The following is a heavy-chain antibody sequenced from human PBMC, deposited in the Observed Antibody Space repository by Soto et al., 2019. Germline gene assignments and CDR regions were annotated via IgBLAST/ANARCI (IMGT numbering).Heavy chain of an antibody. J-gene: IGHJ4*02. D-gene: IGHD3-10*01. V-gene: IGHV3-23*01. CDR2: ISGNGGTA. Sequence: GGSLRFSCAASGFTFNNYAMSWVRQAPGKGLEWVSTISGNGGTANYADAVKGRLSISRDNSKNTLFLQIDSLRAEDTAVYYCAKDPRRFHLGSGDGPYFFDFWGQGTRVTVSS. CDR1: GFTFNNYA. CDR3: AKDPRRFHLGSGDGPYFFDF.